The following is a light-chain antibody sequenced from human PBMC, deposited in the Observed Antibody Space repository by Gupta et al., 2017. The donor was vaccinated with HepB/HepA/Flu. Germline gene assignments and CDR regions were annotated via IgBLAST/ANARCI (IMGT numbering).Light chain of an antibody. CDR3: QAWDSSSVV. J-gene: IGLJ2*01. Sequence: SYALTQPPSVSVSPGQTASITCSGDKLGDKYACWYQQKPGQSPVLVIYKDSKRPSGIPERFSGSNSGTTATLTISGTQAKDEADYYCQAWDSSSVVFGGGTKLTVL. CDR2: KDS. V-gene: IGLV3-1*01. CDR1: KLGDKY.